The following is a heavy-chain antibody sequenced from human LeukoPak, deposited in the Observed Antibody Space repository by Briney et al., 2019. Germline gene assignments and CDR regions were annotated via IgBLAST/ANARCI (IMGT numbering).Heavy chain of an antibody. V-gene: IGHV5-51*01. J-gene: IGHJ4*02. CDR3: ARRPSSYLPFDY. CDR2: IYPGDSDT. CDR1: GYRFTSDW. D-gene: IGHD2-2*01. Sequence: GESLKISCKGSGYRFTSDWIGWVRQMPGKGLEWMGIIYPGDSDTRYSPSFQGQVTISADKSINTAYLQWSSLKASDTAMYYCARRPSSYLPFDYWGQGTLVTVSS.